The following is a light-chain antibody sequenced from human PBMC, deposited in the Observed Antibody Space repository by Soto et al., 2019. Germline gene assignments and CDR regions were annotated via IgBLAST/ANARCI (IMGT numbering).Light chain of an antibody. Sequence: QTVLTQPASVSGSPGQSITISCTGTSSDVGDFNYVSWYQQHPGKAPKLMIYEVINRPSGVSNRFSGSKSGNTAFLTISGLQAEDEADYYCCSYTDNDTPWVFGTGTKLTVL. CDR1: SSDVGDFNY. V-gene: IGLV2-14*03. CDR2: EVI. J-gene: IGLJ1*01. CDR3: CSYTDNDTPWV.